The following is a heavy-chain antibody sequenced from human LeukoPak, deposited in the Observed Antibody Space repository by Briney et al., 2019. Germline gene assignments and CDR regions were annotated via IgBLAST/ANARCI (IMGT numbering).Heavy chain of an antibody. CDR2: VFPNTGGT. V-gene: IGHV1-2*02. J-gene: IGHJ4*02. CDR1: GYSFTAYY. CDR3: ARDFSQYTGY. D-gene: IGHD2-2*02. Sequence: ASVKVSCKASGYSFTAYYIHWVRQAPGQGLEWMGWVFPNTGGTKFAQKFQGSFTMTRDTSISTAYMEVSSMSSDDTAIYYCARDFSQYTGYWGQGTLVTVSS.